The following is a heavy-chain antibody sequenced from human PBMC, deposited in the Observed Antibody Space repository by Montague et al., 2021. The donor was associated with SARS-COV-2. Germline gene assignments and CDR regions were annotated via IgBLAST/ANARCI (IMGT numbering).Heavy chain of an antibody. Sequence: SETLSLTCAVYGGSFGDDHWSWIRQPPGKGLEWIGDIKQSGSTNYNSSLKSRGTISVDTSKNQFSLKLTSVTAADTAVYFCARGHLSVSMIVVVFTSASYYFDYWGQGAQVTVSS. D-gene: IGHD3-22*01. CDR3: ARGHLSVSMIVVVFTSASYYFDY. CDR2: IKQSGST. CDR1: GGSFGDDH. V-gene: IGHV4-34*01. J-gene: IGHJ4*02.